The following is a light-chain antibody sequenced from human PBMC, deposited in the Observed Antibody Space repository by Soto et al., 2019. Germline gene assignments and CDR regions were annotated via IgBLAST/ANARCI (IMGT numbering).Light chain of an antibody. CDR2: EVS. CDR3: SSYTSSSTPYV. V-gene: IGLV2-14*01. J-gene: IGLJ1*01. CDR1: SSDVGSYNY. Sequence: QSALTQRASVSGSPGQSITISCTGTSSDVGSYNYVSWYQQHPGKAPKLMIYEVSNRPSGVSNRFSGSKSGNTASLTISGLQAEDEAVYYCSSYTSSSTPYVFGTGTKVTVL.